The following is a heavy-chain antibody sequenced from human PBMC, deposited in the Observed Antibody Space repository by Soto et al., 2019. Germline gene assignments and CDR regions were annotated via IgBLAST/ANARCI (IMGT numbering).Heavy chain of an antibody. V-gene: IGHV1-3*04. CDR3: ARDAVDYLLLLS. Sequence: QGQLVQSGAEVKKPGASVKVSCKTSGYTFDTYAMHWVRQAPGQRLEWMGWINTDNGNTKYSQRFQGRVNITRDTPASTAYMDLSSLRSEDTAVYFCARDAVDYLLLLSWGQGSLVTVSS. D-gene: IGHD3-22*01. J-gene: IGHJ5*02. CDR2: INTDNGNT. CDR1: GYTFDTYA.